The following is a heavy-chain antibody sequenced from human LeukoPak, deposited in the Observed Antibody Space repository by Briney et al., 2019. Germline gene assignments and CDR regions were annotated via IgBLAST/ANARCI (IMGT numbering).Heavy chain of an antibody. D-gene: IGHD1-1*01. CDR1: GYTFTSYY. CDR2: INPDNGGT. Sequence: ASVKVSCKTSGYTFTSYYIHWVRQAPGQGLEYMGWINPDNGGTNYGQNFLGRVIMTRDTSISTAYMELSSLTSDDTAVYYCARSPSGQLDYRGRGTLVSVSS. CDR3: ARSPSGQLDY. V-gene: IGHV1-2*02. J-gene: IGHJ4*01.